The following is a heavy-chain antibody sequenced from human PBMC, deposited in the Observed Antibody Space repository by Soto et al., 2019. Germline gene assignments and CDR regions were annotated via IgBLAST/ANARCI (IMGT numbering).Heavy chain of an antibody. J-gene: IGHJ4*02. CDR1: GGSITSSSYY. Sequence: SETLSLTWTVSGGSITSSSYYWGWIRQPPGKGLEWIGGIYYSGRSYCNPSLKSRVTMSVDTSKNQFSLTLNSVTAADAAVYYCARQRTTVVTQAYFDHWGQGTLVTVSS. V-gene: IGHV4-39*01. CDR3: ARQRTTVVTQAYFDH. CDR2: IYYSGRS. D-gene: IGHD4-17*01.